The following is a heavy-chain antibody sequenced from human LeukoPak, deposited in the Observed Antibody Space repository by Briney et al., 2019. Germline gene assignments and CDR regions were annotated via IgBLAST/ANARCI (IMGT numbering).Heavy chain of an antibody. CDR2: INHSGST. D-gene: IGHD2-15*01. V-gene: IGHV4-34*01. CDR3: ARASCSGGSCYSSPFDY. Sequence: SETLSLTCAVDGGSFSGYYWTWIRQPPGKGLEWIGEINHSGSTKYNPSLKSRVTISVDTSKNQFSLKLSSVTAADTAVYYCARASCSGGSCYSSPFDYWGQGTLVTVSS. CDR1: GGSFSGYY. J-gene: IGHJ4*02.